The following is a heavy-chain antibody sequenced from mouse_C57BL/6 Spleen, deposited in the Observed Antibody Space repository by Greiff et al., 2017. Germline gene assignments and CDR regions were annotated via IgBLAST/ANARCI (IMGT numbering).Heavy chain of an antibody. CDR3: ARQGRGNYFDY. CDR1: GFTFSSYG. J-gene: IGHJ2*01. Sequence: EVQRVESGGDLVKPGGSLKLSCAASGFTFSSYGMSWVRQTPDKRLEWVATISSGGSYTYYPDSVKGRFTISRDNAKNTLYLQMSSLKSEDTAMXYCARQGRGNYFDYWGQGTTLTVSS. V-gene: IGHV5-6*01. CDR2: ISSGGSYT.